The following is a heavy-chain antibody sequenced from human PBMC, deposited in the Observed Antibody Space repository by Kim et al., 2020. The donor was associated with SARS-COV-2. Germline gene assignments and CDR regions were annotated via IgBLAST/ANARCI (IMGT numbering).Heavy chain of an antibody. Sequence: DESSTSYAGSGKGRINISRDHAKNTLYLQMNSLRAEDTAVYYCARGRGVTYWGQGTVVAVSS. CDR3: ARGRGVTY. D-gene: IGHD4-4*01. J-gene: IGHJ4*02. V-gene: IGHV3-74*01. CDR2: DESST.